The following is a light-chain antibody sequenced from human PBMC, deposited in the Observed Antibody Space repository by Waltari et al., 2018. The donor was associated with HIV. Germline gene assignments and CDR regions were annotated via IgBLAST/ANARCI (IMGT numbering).Light chain of an antibody. CDR2: EVT. J-gene: IGLJ1*01. CDR3: CSYAGRSTHV. V-gene: IGLV2-23*02. Sequence: QSALTQPAYVSGSPGQPITISSTGTSRDVGSYNVVSWYQQHQGKAPKLMIYEVTKRPSGVSNRFSGSKSGNTASLTISGLQAEDEADYYCCSYAGRSTHVFGTGTKVTVL. CDR1: SRDVGSYNV.